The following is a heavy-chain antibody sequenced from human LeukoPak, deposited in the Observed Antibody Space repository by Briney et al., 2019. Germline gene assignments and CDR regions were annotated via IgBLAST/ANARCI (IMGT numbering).Heavy chain of an antibody. V-gene: IGHV3-21*01. CDR2: ISSSSSYI. D-gene: IGHD3-3*01. CDR1: GFTFSSYS. Sequence: GGSLRLSCAASGFTFSSYSMNWVRQAPGKGLEWVSSISSSSSYIYYADSVKGPLTMSRDNAQNSLYLQMNSLRAEDTAVYYCGRDAYYDFWSGYQYYYYYMDLWGKGTTVTVSS. CDR3: GRDAYYDFWSGYQYYYYYMDL. J-gene: IGHJ6*03.